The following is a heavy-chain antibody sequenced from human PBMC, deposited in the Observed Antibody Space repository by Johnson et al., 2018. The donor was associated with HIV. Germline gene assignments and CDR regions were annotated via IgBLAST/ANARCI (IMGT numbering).Heavy chain of an antibody. CDR3: AIGDYYDSSDAFDI. J-gene: IGHJ3*02. CDR2: ISYDGSNK. Sequence: VQLVESGGGVVQPGRSLRLSCAASGFTFSSYGMHWVRQAPGKGLEWVAVISYDGSNKYYADSVKGRFTISRDNSKNTLYLQMNSLRAEDTAVYYCAIGDYYDSSDAFDIWGQVTMVTVSS. CDR1: GFTFSSYG. D-gene: IGHD3-22*01. V-gene: IGHV3-30*03.